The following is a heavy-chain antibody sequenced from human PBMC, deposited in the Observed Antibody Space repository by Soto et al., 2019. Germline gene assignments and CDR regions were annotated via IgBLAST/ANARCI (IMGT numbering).Heavy chain of an antibody. V-gene: IGHV4-39*01. CDR3: ARHLDYSKPFDP. Sequence: PSETLSLTCTVSGVSISSSRYYWGWIRQPPGKGLEWIGVFYYSGSTNYNPSLKGRVTISVYTSNIQFSLKLRSVTVADTAVYYCARHLDYSKPFDPWGQGTLVTVSS. D-gene: IGHD4-4*01. CDR2: FYYSGST. J-gene: IGHJ5*02. CDR1: GVSISSSRYY.